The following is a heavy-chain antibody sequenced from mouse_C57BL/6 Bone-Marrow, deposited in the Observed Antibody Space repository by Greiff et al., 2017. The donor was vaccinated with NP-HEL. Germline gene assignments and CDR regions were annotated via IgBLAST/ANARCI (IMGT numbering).Heavy chain of an antibody. J-gene: IGHJ3*01. CDR2: INPSTGGT. V-gene: IGHV1-42*01. Sequence: EVQLQESGPELVKPGASVKISCKASGYSFTGYYMNWVKQSPEKSLEWIGEINPSTGGTTYNQKFKAKATLTVDKSSSTAYMQLKSLTSEDSAVYYCARSKGISWFAYWGQGTLVTVSA. CDR3: ARSKGISWFAY. CDR1: GYSFTGYY.